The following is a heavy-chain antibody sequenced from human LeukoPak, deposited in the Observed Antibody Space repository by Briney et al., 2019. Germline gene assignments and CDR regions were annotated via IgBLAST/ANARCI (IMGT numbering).Heavy chain of an antibody. CDR1: GFTFSSYA. Sequence: GGSLRLSCSASGFTFSSYAMHWVRQAPGRGLEYVSAISSNGGSTYYADSVKGRFTISRDNSKNTLYLQMSSLRAEDTAVYYCVNPTIEMATITSSSFDYWGQGVLVIVSS. CDR2: ISSNGGST. CDR3: VNPTIEMATITSSSFDY. D-gene: IGHD5-24*01. V-gene: IGHV3-64D*06. J-gene: IGHJ4*02.